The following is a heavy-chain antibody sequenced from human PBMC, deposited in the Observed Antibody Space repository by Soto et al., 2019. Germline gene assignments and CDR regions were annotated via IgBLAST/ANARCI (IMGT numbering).Heavy chain of an antibody. CDR2: INHSGST. Sequence: QVQLQPWGAGLLKPSETLSLTCAVYGGSFSGYYWSWIRQPPGKGLEWIGEINHSGSTNYNPFLKSRVTISVDTSKNQFSLNLSSVTAADTAVYYCARVGGYDFHFDYWGQGTLVTVSS. CDR3: ARVGGYDFHFDY. CDR1: GGSFSGYY. J-gene: IGHJ4*02. D-gene: IGHD5-12*01. V-gene: IGHV4-34*01.